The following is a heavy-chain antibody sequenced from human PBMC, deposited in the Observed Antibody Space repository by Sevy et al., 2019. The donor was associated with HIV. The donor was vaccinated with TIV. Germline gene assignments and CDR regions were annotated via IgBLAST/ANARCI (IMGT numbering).Heavy chain of an antibody. Sequence: GSLRLSCAASGFSFNTHAMHWVRQAPSKGLDWVALISYDGSAKYYADSVKGRFTVSRDDSKNTLYLQMNSLRPEDSAVYYCAREGGHTSAWTPGKYWGQGTQVTVSS. CDR2: ISYDGSAK. V-gene: IGHV3-30-3*01. CDR1: GFSFNTHA. CDR3: AREGGHTSAWTPGKY. J-gene: IGHJ4*02. D-gene: IGHD6-19*01.